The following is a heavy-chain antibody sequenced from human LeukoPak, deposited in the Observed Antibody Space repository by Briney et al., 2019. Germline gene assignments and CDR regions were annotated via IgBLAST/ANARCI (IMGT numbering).Heavy chain of an antibody. V-gene: IGHV3-7*01. J-gene: IGHJ5*02. CDR3: SSQPAVIDLDL. D-gene: IGHD2/OR15-2a*01. CDR2: IKQDGSKK. CDR1: GFTFSNYW. Sequence: PGGSLRLSCAASGFTFSNYWMTWVRQAPGKGREWLANIKQDGSKKSYVDSVKGRFTVSRDNAKNSVSLQMDSLRVEDTAVYYCSSQPAVIDLDLWGQGTLVTVSS.